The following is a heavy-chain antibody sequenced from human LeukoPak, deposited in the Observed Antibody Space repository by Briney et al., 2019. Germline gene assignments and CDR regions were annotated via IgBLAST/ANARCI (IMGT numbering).Heavy chain of an antibody. CDR1: GGSISSGGYY. Sequence: PSETLSLTCTASGGSISSGGYYWSWIRQHPGKGLEWIGYIYYSGSTYYNPSLKSRVTVSVDTSKNQFSLKLSSVTAADTAVYYCARVARYNWNYVSWFDPWGQGTLVTVSS. D-gene: IGHD1-7*01. J-gene: IGHJ5*02. V-gene: IGHV4-31*03. CDR3: ARVARYNWNYVSWFDP. CDR2: IYYSGST.